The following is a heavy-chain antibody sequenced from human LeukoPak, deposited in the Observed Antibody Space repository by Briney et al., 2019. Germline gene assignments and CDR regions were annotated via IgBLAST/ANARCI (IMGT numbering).Heavy chain of an antibody. CDR2: INDSGKTR. D-gene: IGHD6-19*01. CDR3: VRDHSGWSLDP. CDR1: GFTLSSYE. V-gene: IGHV3-48*03. J-gene: IGHJ5*02. Sequence: GGSLRLSCAASGFTLSSYEMNWVRQAPGKGLEWISYINDSGKTRYYADSVKGRFTISRDNAKNSLYLQMNSLRAEDTAVYYCVRDHSGWSLDPWSQGTLVTVSS.